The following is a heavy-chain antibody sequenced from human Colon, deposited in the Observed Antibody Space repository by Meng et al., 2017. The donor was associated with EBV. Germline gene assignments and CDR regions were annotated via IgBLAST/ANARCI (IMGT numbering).Heavy chain of an antibody. Sequence: QVELQGPGPGLVKPPGTLSLTCAVSGGSLSSRNWWSWVRQPPGKGLEWIGEIYHSGSTNYNPSLKSRVTISVDESKNQFSLRLSSVTAADTAVYYCARVGAYCGGDCYHPRWGQGTLVTVSS. CDR2: IYHSGST. J-gene: IGHJ4*02. CDR1: GGSLSSRNW. D-gene: IGHD2-21*02. CDR3: ARVGAYCGGDCYHPR. V-gene: IGHV4-4*03.